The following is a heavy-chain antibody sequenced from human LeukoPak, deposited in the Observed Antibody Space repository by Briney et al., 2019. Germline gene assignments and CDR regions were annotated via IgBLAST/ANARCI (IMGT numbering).Heavy chain of an antibody. Sequence: SETLSLTCTVSGGSISSYYWSWIRQPPGKGLEWIGYIYYSGSTNYNPSLKSRVTISVDTSKNQFSLRLNSVTATDTAVYYCARHASYFYSSPYADWGQGTLVTVSS. V-gene: IGHV4-59*08. J-gene: IGHJ4*02. D-gene: IGHD3-22*01. CDR2: IYYSGST. CDR3: ARHASYFYSSPYAD. CDR1: GGSISSYY.